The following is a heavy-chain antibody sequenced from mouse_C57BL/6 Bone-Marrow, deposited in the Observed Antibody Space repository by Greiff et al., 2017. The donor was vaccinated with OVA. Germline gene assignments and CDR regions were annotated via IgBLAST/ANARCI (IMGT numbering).Heavy chain of an antibody. J-gene: IGHJ1*03. V-gene: IGHV1-82*01. CDR3: ARWYFDV. Sequence: QVQLQQSGPELVKPGASVKISCKASGYAFSSSWMNWVKQRPGKGLEWIGRIYPGDGDTNYNGKFKGKATLTADKSSSTAYMQRSSLTSEDSAVYFCARWYFDVWGTGTTVTVSS. CDR2: IYPGDGDT. CDR1: GYAFSSSW.